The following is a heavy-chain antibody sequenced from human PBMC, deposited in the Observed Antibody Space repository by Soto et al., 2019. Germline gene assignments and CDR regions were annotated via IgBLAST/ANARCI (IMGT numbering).Heavy chain of an antibody. CDR1: GDSISDSRYY. CDR3: ARHGAYCGGDCYFDL. Sequence: ETLSLTCTVSGDSISDSRYYWGWIRQPPGKGLEWIGSIHYSGSSFYNPSLKGRVTISVDTSKNQFSLKVKSMTAADTAIYYCARHGAYCGGDCYFDLWGQGTLVTVSS. J-gene: IGHJ4*02. CDR2: IHYSGSS. D-gene: IGHD2-21*02. V-gene: IGHV4-39*01.